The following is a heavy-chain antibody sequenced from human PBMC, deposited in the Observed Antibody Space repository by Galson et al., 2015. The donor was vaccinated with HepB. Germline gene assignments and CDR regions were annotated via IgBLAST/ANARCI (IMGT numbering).Heavy chain of an antibody. Sequence: SLRLSCAASGFTFSGSAMHWVRRASGKGLEWVGRIRSKANSYATAYAASVKGRFTISRDDSKNTAYLQMNSLKTEDTAVYYCTSTKLELRRMVVVGYMDVWGKGTTVTVSS. J-gene: IGHJ6*03. V-gene: IGHV3-73*01. CDR3: TSTKLELRRMVVVGYMDV. D-gene: IGHD1-7*01. CDR2: IRSKANSYAT. CDR1: GFTFSGSA.